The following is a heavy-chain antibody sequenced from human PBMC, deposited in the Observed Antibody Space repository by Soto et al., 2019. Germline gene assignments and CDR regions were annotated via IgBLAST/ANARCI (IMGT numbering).Heavy chain of an antibody. V-gene: IGHV3-23*01. CDR3: AKNIYDSSYFYYYYGMDV. J-gene: IGHJ6*02. CDR2: ISGSGGST. Sequence: GGSLRLSCAASGFTFSSYAMSWVRQAPGKGLEWVSAISGSGGSTYYADSVKGRFTISRDNSKNTLYLQMNSLRAEDTAVYYCAKNIYDSSYFYYYYGMDVWGQGTTVTVSS. D-gene: IGHD3-16*01. CDR1: GFTFSSYA.